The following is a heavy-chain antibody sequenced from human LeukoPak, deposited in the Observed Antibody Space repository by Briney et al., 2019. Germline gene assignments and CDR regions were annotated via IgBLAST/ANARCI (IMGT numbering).Heavy chain of an antibody. D-gene: IGHD3-3*01. J-gene: IGHJ5*02. V-gene: IGHV4-59*08. CDR2: IYYSGST. CDR1: GGSIGSYY. Sequence: PSETLSLTCTVSGGSIGSYYWSWIRQPPGKGLEWIGYIYYSGSTNYNPSLKSRVTISVDTSKNQFSLKLSSVTAADTAVYCCARLKRITIFGVVNTNWFDPWGQGTLVTVSS. CDR3: ARLKRITIFGVVNTNWFDP.